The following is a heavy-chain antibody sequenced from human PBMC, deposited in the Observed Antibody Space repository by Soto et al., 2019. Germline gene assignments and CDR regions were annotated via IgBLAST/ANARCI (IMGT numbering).Heavy chain of an antibody. J-gene: IGHJ4*02. V-gene: IGHV3-21*01. CDR1: GFTFSSYS. Sequence: PGGSLRLSCAASGFTFSSYSMNWVRQAPGKGLEWVSSISSSSSYIYYADSVKGRFTISRDNAKNSLYPQMNSLRAEDTAVYYCARVPDDSSGPIDYWGQGTLVTVSS. CDR3: ARVPDDSSGPIDY. CDR2: ISSSSSYI. D-gene: IGHD3-22*01.